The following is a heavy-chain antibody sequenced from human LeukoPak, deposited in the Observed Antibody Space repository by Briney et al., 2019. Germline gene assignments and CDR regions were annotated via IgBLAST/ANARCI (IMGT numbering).Heavy chain of an antibody. J-gene: IGHJ3*02. Sequence: GGSLRLSCAASGFTFSSYSMNWVRQAPGKGLEWVSSISSSSSYIYYADSVKGRFTISRDNAKSSLYLQMNSLRAEDTAVYYCARPKQVGATADAFDIWGQGTMVTVSS. CDR1: GFTFSSYS. CDR2: ISSSSSYI. D-gene: IGHD1-26*01. CDR3: ARPKQVGATADAFDI. V-gene: IGHV3-21*01.